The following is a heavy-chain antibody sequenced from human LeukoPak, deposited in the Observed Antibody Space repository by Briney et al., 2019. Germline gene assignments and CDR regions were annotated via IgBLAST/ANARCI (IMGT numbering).Heavy chain of an antibody. V-gene: IGHV4-39*07. D-gene: IGHD2/OR15-2a*01. CDR2: IYYSGST. Sequence: PSETLSLTCTVSGGSISSSSYYWGWIRQPPGKGLEWIGSIYYSGSTYYNPSLKSRVTISVDTSKNQFSLKLSSVTAADTAVYYCARDPGRFYPDAFDIWGQGTMVTVSS. J-gene: IGHJ3*02. CDR3: ARDPGRFYPDAFDI. CDR1: GGSISSSSYY.